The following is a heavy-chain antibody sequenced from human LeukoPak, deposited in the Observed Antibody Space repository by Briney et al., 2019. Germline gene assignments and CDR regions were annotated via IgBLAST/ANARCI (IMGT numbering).Heavy chain of an antibody. V-gene: IGHV4-61*02. J-gene: IGHJ4*02. Sequence: SETLSLTCTVSGGSISSGSYYWSWIRQPAGKGLEWIGRIYTSGSTNYNPSLKSRVTISVDTSKNQFSLKLSSVTAADTAVYYCARHYDSSGYYFDYWGQGTLVTVSS. CDR3: ARHYDSSGYYFDY. D-gene: IGHD3-22*01. CDR2: IYTSGST. CDR1: GGSISSGSYY.